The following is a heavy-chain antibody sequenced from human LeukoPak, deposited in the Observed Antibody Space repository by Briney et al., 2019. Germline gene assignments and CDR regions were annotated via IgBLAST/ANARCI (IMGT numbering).Heavy chain of an antibody. V-gene: IGHV1-18*01. CDR2: ISAYNGNT. J-gene: IGHJ4*03. Sequence: ASVKVSCKASGYTFTSYGISWVRQAPGQGLEWMGWISAYNGNTNYAQKLQGRVTMTTDTSTSTAYMELSSLRSEDTAVYYCARRRRGSSTSCYDYWGQGTTVTVSS. CDR1: GYTFTSYG. CDR3: ARRRRGSSTSCYDY. D-gene: IGHD2-2*01.